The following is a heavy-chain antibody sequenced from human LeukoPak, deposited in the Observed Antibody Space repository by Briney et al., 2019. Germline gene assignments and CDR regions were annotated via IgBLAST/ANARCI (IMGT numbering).Heavy chain of an antibody. CDR1: GYSISSGYY. CDR2: IYYSGST. V-gene: IGHV4-38-2*02. D-gene: IGHD2-15*01. Sequence: SETLSLTCTVSGYSISSGYYWGWIRQPPGKGLEWIGSIYYSGSTYYNPSLKSRVTISVDTSKNQFSLKLSSVTAADTAVYYCARGALDAATPFDSWGQGTLVTVSS. CDR3: ARGALDAATPFDS. J-gene: IGHJ5*01.